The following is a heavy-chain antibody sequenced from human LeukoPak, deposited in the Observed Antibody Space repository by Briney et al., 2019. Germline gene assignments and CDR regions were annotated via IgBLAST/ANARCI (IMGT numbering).Heavy chain of an antibody. CDR3: ARGDGYCSSTSCYNWFDP. CDR1: AGTFTIYA. J-gene: IGHJ5*02. Sequence: SVTVSFKSSAGTFTIYAISWVRQAPGQGLEWMGGIIPIFGTANYAQKFQGRVTITADESTSTAYMELSSLRSEDTAVYYCARGDGYCSSTSCYNWFDPWGQGTLVTVSS. CDR2: IIPIFGTA. V-gene: IGHV1-69*13. D-gene: IGHD2-2*03.